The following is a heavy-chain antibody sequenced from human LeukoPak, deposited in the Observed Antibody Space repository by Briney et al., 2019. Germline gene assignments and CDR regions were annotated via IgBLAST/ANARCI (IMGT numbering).Heavy chain of an antibody. CDR2: IFHSGIA. CDR3: AGGGEAWELLGY. J-gene: IGHJ4*02. Sequence: PSGTLSLTCAVSGGSITNNHYWTWVRQPPGKGLEWIADIFHSGIANYNPSLKSRVTISMDKSKNQFSLTLSSVTAADTAVYYCAGGGEAWELLGYWGQGTLVTVSS. D-gene: IGHD3-10*01. V-gene: IGHV4-4*02. CDR1: GGSITNNHY.